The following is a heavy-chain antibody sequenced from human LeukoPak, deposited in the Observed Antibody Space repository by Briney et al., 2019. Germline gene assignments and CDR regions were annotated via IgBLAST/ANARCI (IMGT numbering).Heavy chain of an antibody. CDR2: ISYDGNDK. CDR3: AKDKDFWSGYYRGLPYFYGLDV. V-gene: IGHV3-30*18. J-gene: IGHJ6*02. Sequence: APGKGLEWVSVISYDGNDKYYADSVKGRFTISRDNANNTLYLQMNSLRPEDTALYHCAKDKDFWSGYYRGLPYFYGLDVWGQGTTVIVSS. D-gene: IGHD3-3*01.